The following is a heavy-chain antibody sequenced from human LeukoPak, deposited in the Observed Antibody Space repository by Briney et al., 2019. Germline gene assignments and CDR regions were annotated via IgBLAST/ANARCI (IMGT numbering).Heavy chain of an antibody. J-gene: IGHJ6*03. CDR3: ARDALIGSSSSAPMDV. D-gene: IGHD6-6*01. CDR1: GFTFSSYS. Sequence: PGGSLRLSCAASGFTFSSYSMNWVRQAPGKGLEWVSYISSSSSTIYYADSVKGRFTISRDNSKNTLYLQMNSLRAEDTAVYYCARDALIGSSSSAPMDVWGKGTTVTVSS. CDR2: ISSSSSTI. V-gene: IGHV3-48*01.